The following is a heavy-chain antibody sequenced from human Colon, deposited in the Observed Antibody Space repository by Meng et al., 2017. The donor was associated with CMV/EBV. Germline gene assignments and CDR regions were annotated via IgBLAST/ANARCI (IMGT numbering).Heavy chain of an antibody. CDR2: INPVSGAT. J-gene: IGHJ6*02. Sequence: ASVKVSCKSSGYTFTGYYLYWVRQAPGQGLEWMGRINPVSGATSYAQKFQGRVTVTTDTSITTTYMELRGLTSGDTAVYYCARDREFAMDVWGQGTTVTVSS. V-gene: IGHV1-2*02. CDR1: GYTFTGYY. CDR3: ARDREFAMDV.